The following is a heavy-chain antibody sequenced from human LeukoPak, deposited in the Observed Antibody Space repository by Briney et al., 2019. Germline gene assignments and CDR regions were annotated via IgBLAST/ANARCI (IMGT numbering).Heavy chain of an antibody. J-gene: IGHJ6*04. CDR1: GFTFSSYG. Sequence: GGTLRLSCAASGFTFSSYGMSWVRQAPGKGLEWVSAISPSGRNTYYADSVKGRFIISRDNSKNMLYLQMSSLRAEDTAVYYCAELGITMIGGVWGKGTTVTISS. D-gene: IGHD3-10*02. CDR3: AELGITMIGGV. V-gene: IGHV3-23*01. CDR2: ISPSGRNT.